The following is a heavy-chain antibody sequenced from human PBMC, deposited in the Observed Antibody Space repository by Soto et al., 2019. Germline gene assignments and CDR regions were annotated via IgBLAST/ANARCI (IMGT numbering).Heavy chain of an antibody. CDR3: ASLNWEVPATGP. V-gene: IGHV3-7*03. D-gene: IGHD2-2*01. CDR1: GLTYSAYY. J-gene: IGHJ4*02. CDR2: IKDDGTKT. Sequence: GGSLRLSCSASGLTYSAYYMIWFRQPPGKGLEWVANIKDDGTKTFYADSVRGRFTISRDNAKNSLYLQMNSLRAEDTAVYYCASLNWEVPATGPWGRGTLVTVSS.